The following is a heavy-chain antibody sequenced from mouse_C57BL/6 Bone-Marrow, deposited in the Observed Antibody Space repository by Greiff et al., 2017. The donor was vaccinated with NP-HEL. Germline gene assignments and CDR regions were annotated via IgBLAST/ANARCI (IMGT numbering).Heavy chain of an antibody. J-gene: IGHJ1*03. Sequence: EVQLQQSGPELVKPGASVKISCKASGYTFTDYYMNWVKQSHGKSLEWIGDINPNNGGTSYNQKFKGKATLTVDKSSSTAYMELRSLTSDDSAVYYCARSNYYGSSYWYFDVWGTGTTVTVSS. CDR3: ARSNYYGSSYWYFDV. CDR2: INPNNGGT. V-gene: IGHV1-26*01. D-gene: IGHD1-1*01. CDR1: GYTFTDYY.